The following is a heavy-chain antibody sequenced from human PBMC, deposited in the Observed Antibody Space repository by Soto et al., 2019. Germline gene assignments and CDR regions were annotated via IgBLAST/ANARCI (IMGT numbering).Heavy chain of an antibody. CDR3: ASWYSGKWYIGH. CDR2: IILIFGTA. Sequence: QVQLVQSGAEVKKPGSSVKVSCKASGGTFSSYGISWVRQAPGQGLEWMGGIILIFGTANYAQKYQGRVTITADESTSTDYMELSSLRSEDTAVYFCASWYSGKWYIGHWGQGTLVTVSS. V-gene: IGHV1-69*01. D-gene: IGHD1-26*01. J-gene: IGHJ4*02. CDR1: GGTFSSYG.